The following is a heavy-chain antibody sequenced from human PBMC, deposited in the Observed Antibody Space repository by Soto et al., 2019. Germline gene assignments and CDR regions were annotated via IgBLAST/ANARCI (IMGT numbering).Heavy chain of an antibody. CDR3: ARQYGGSYADY. Sequence: QVQLQESGPGLVKPSETLSLTCTVSGGSISSYYWSWIRQPPGKGLEWIGYIYYSGSTNYNPSLKSRGTISVDTSKNQFSLKLSSVTAADTAVYYCARQYGGSYADYWGQGTLVTVSS. CDR1: GGSISSYY. D-gene: IGHD1-26*01. V-gene: IGHV4-59*08. CDR2: IYYSGST. J-gene: IGHJ4*02.